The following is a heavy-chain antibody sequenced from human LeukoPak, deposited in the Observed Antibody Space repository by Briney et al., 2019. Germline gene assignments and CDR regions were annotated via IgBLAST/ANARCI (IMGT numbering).Heavy chain of an antibody. V-gene: IGHV3-23*01. J-gene: IGHJ5*02. D-gene: IGHD3-10*01. CDR2: ISGSGGAT. CDR1: GFTFSNAW. Sequence: GGSLRLSCAASGFTFSNAWMSWVRQAPGKGLEWVSAISGSGGATFYADSVKGRFTISRDNSKNTLYLQMNSLRAEDTAVYYCAKDPYGSGSYGKYNWFDPWGQGTLVTVSS. CDR3: AKDPYGSGSYGKYNWFDP.